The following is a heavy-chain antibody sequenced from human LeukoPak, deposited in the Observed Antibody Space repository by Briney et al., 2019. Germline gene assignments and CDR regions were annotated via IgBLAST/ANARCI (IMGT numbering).Heavy chain of an antibody. CDR2: MYSGGNT. J-gene: IGHJ4*02. CDR3: ARGYGDYYFDY. V-gene: IGHV3-53*01. CDR1: GFTVSAIY. Sequence: GGSLRLSCAASGFTVSAIYMSWVRQAPGKGLEWVSVMYSGGNTYYADSVKGRFTISRDHSKNTLYLQMNSLRAEDTAVYYCARGYGDYYFDYWGQGTLVTVSS. D-gene: IGHD4-17*01.